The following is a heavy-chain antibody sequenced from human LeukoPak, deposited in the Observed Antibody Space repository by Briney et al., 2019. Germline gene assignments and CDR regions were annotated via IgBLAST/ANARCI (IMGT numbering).Heavy chain of an antibody. CDR2: INSDGSST. CDR3: ARGPNFSGWLDY. CDR1: GFTFSSYW. J-gene: IGHJ4*02. V-gene: IGHV3-74*01. D-gene: IGHD6-19*01. Sequence: GGSLRLSCAASGFTFSSYWMHWVRHAPGKGLVWVSRINSDGSSTSYADSVKGRFTISRDNAKNTLYLQMNSLRAEDTAVYYCARGPNFSGWLDYWGQGTLVTVSS.